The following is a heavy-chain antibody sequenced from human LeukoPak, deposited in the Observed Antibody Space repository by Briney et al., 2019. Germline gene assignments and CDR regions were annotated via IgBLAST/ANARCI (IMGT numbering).Heavy chain of an antibody. CDR1: GFTFSSYE. CDR3: VRERGSIGTDLHF. D-gene: IGHD1-1*01. V-gene: IGHV3-48*03. J-gene: IGHJ4*02. CDR2: ISSSGSTI. Sequence: GGSLRLSCAASGFTFSSYEMNWVRQAPGKGLEWVSYISSSGSTIYYADSVKGRFTISRDNAKYSLYLQMNSLRAEDTAVYYCVRERGSIGTDLHFWGQGTLVTVSS.